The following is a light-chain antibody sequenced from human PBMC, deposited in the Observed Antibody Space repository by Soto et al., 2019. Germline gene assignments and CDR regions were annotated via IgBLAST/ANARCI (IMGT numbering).Light chain of an antibody. CDR2: DDS. CDR3: QVWHSSRGV. V-gene: IGLV3-21*02. J-gene: IGLJ2*01. Sequence: SYELTQTPSVSVAPGQTARITCGGDNIGANSVHWYQQKPGQAPILVVYDDSDRPSGIPERFSGSNSGNTAALTITRVEGGDEADYYCQVWHSSRGVFGGGTKRPS. CDR1: NIGANS.